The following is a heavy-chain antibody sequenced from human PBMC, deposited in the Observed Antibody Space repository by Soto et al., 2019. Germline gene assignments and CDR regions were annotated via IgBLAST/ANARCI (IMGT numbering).Heavy chain of an antibody. Sequence: QMHLVESGGGVVQPGRSLTLSCVASGFTFTSYGIHWVRQAPGKGLDWVAVIWYDGSNKYYGASVKGRFSISRDNSTNTVYLQMNSLRAEDTAVYYCARDRRFLEWLEYWCQGNLVSGSS. CDR1: GFTFTSYG. CDR3: ARDRRFLEWLEY. J-gene: IGHJ4*02. D-gene: IGHD3-3*01. V-gene: IGHV3-33*01. CDR2: IWYDGSNK.